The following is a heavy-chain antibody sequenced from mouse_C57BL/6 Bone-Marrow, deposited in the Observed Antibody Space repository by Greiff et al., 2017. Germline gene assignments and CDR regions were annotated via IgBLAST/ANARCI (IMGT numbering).Heavy chain of an antibody. CDR1: GYTFTSYW. J-gene: IGHJ1*03. CDR3: GTTVVATNWYFDV. D-gene: IGHD1-1*01. Sequence: VKLQESGAELVKPGASVKVSCKASGYTFTSYWMHWVKQRPGQGLEWIGRIHPSDSDTNYNQKFKGKATLTVDKSSSTAYMQLSSLTSEDSAVYYCGTTVVATNWYFDVWGTGTTVTVSS. CDR2: IHPSDSDT. V-gene: IGHV1-74*01.